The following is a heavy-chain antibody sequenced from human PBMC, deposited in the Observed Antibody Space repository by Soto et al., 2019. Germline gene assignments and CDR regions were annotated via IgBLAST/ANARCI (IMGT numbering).Heavy chain of an antibody. D-gene: IGHD1-26*01. J-gene: IGHJ4*02. V-gene: IGHV4-34*01. CDR1: GGSFSGYY. CDR3: ARGPRWTSRGSYRGFDY. Sequence: QVQLQQWGAGLLKPSETLSLTCAVYGGSFSGYYWSWIRQPPGKGLEWIGEINHSGSTNYNPSLKSRVTISVDTSKNQFSLKLSSVTAADTAVYYCARGPRWTSRGSYRGFDYWGQGTLVTVSS. CDR2: INHSGST.